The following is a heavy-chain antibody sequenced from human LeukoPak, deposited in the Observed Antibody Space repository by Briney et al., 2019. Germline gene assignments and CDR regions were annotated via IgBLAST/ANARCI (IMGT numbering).Heavy chain of an antibody. CDR3: ASGYYYDILTGYYKSKATPDY. Sequence: SETLSLTCADYGGSFSAYYWSWIRQPPGKGLEWIGEINHSGSTNYNPSLKSRVTISVDTSKNQFSLKLSSVTAADTAVYYCASGYYYDILTGYYKSKATPDYWGQGTLVTVSS. J-gene: IGHJ4*02. D-gene: IGHD3-9*01. CDR2: INHSGST. V-gene: IGHV4-34*01. CDR1: GGSFSAYY.